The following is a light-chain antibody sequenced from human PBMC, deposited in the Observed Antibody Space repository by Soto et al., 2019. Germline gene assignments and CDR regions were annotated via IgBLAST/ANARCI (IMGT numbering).Light chain of an antibody. CDR3: QQYYYSRT. V-gene: IGKV1-5*01. J-gene: IGKJ1*01. CDR1: QSITAS. Sequence: DIQMTQSPSTLSAAIGDSVTSTCRASQSITASSAWYQQNPGEAPKLLLYAVSNMESGVPSRFSVSGSETQFSPTLRSLQPEAFATYYYQQYYYSRTFGQGTKVEIK. CDR2: AVS.